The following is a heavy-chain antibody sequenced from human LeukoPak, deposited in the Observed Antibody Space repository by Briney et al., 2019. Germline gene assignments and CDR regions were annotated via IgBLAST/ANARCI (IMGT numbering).Heavy chain of an antibody. CDR2: IVVGSGNT. Sequence: SVKVSCKASGFTFTRSAMQWVRQARGQRLEWIGWIVVGSGNTNYAQTFQERVTITRDMSTSTAYMELSSLRSEDAAVYYCAAADYYDSSGYYPYAFHIWGQGTMVTVSS. CDR3: AAADYYDSSGYYPYAFHI. D-gene: IGHD3-22*01. CDR1: GFTFTRSA. J-gene: IGHJ3*02. V-gene: IGHV1-58*02.